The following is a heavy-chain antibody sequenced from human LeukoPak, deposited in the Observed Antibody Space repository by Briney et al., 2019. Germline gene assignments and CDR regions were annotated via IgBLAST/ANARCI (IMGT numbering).Heavy chain of an antibody. CDR3: ARTLFGDYADY. J-gene: IGHJ4*02. Sequence: GGSLRLSCAASGFTFTTYWMSWVRQPPGKGLEWVANIKQDGTEKYYVDSVKGRFTISRDNAKNTLYLQMNSLRAEDTAVYYCARTLFGDYADYWGQGTLVTVSS. CDR2: IKQDGTEK. CDR1: GFTFTTYW. V-gene: IGHV3-7*01. D-gene: IGHD4-17*01.